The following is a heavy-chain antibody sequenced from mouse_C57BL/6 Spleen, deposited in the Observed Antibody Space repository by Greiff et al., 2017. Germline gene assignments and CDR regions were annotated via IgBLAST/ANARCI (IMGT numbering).Heavy chain of an antibody. D-gene: IGHD3-2*02. V-gene: IGHV1-19*01. CDR2: INPYNGGT. CDR1: GYTFTDYY. Sequence: EVKLQESGPVLVKPGASVKMSCKASGYTFTDYYMNWVKQSHGKSLEWIGVINPYNGGTSYNQKFKGKATLTVDKSSSTAYMELNSLTSEDSAVYYCARRGNLRPHFDYWGQGTTLTVSS. CDR3: ARRGNLRPHFDY. J-gene: IGHJ2*01.